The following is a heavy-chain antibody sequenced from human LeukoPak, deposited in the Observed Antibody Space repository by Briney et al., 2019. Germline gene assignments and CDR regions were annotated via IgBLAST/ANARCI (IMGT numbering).Heavy chain of an antibody. Sequence: GGSLRLSCAASGFTFSSYEMNWVRQAPGKGLEWVSYISSSGSTIYYADSVKGRFTISRDNAENSLYLQMNSLRAEDTAVYYCARSLSSRFSGPRRPYYFDSWGQGTLVTVSS. D-gene: IGHD3-16*02. CDR3: ARSLSSRFSGPRRPYYFDS. J-gene: IGHJ4*02. CDR2: ISSSGSTI. V-gene: IGHV3-48*03. CDR1: GFTFSSYE.